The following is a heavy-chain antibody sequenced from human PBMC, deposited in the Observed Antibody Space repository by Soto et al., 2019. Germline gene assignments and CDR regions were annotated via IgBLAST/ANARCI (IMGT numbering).Heavy chain of an antibody. D-gene: IGHD3-9*01. J-gene: IGHJ4*02. Sequence: LSLTCTVSGGSISSGDYYWSWIRQPPGKGLEWIGYIYYSGSTYYNPSLKSRVTISVDTSKNQFSLKLSSVTAADTAVYYCARAAHYDILTGYYYFDYWGQGTLVTVSS. CDR1: GGSISSGDYY. CDR3: ARAAHYDILTGYYYFDY. V-gene: IGHV4-30-4*01. CDR2: IYYSGST.